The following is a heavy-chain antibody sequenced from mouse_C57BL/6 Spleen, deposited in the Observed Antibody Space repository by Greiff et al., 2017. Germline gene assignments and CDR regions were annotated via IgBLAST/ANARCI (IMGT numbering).Heavy chain of an antibody. V-gene: IGHV1-53*01. Sequence: VQLQQPGTELVKPGASVKLSCKASGYTFTSYWIHWVKQRPGQGLEWIGNINPSNGGTNYNEKFKSKATLTVDKSSSTAYMQLSSLTSEDSAVYYCAGVLRSQAWFAYWGQGTLVTVSA. J-gene: IGHJ3*01. CDR2: INPSNGGT. CDR1: GYTFTSYW. D-gene: IGHD1-1*01. CDR3: AGVLRSQAWFAY.